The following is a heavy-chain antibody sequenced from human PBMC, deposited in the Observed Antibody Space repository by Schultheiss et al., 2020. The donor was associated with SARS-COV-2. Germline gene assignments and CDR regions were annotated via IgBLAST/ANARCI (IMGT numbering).Heavy chain of an antibody. CDR2: ISYDGSNK. D-gene: IGHD6-13*01. J-gene: IGHJ4*02. CDR1: GFTFSSYG. V-gene: IGHV3-33*05. CDR3: ARDSRLGSSWYHEILQIDY. Sequence: GGSLRLSCAASGFTFSSYGMHWVRQAPGKGLEWVAVISYDGSNKYYADSVKGRFTISRDNSKNTLYLQMNSLRAEDTAVYYCARDSRLGSSWYHEILQIDYWGQGTLVTVSS.